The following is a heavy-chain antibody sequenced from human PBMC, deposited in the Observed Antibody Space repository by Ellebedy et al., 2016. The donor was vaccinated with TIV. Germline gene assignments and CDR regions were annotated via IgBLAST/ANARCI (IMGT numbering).Heavy chain of an antibody. D-gene: IGHD3-22*01. CDR2: ISFDGSNK. J-gene: IGHJ3*01. V-gene: IGHV3-30*04. CDR1: GFVFHTYA. CDR3: ARGSPDYYDNRPYPFDL. Sequence: GESLKISXAASGFVFHTYAVHRVRQAPGKGLEWVALISFDGSNKLYADSVKGRFTISRDNAKNTLSLQMNSLGGDDTAVYYCARGSPDYYDNRPYPFDLWGQGTMVTVSS.